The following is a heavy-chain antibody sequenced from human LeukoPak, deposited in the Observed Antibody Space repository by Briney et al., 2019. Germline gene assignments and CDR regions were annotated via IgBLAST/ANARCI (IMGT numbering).Heavy chain of an antibody. V-gene: IGHV3-30*18. D-gene: IGHD1-26*01. CDR3: AKDRFEWELSWFDP. Sequence: GRSLRLSCAASGFTFSSYGMHWVRQAPGKGLEWVAVISYDGSNKYYADSVKGRFTISRDNSKNTLYLQMNSLRAEDTAVYYCAKDRFEWELSWFDPWGQGTLVTVSS. CDR2: ISYDGSNK. J-gene: IGHJ5*02. CDR1: GFTFSSYG.